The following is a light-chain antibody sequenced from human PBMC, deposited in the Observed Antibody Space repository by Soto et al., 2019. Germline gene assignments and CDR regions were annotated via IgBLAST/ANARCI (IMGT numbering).Light chain of an antibody. CDR3: QTWGTGIRV. Sequence: QPVLTQSPSASASLGASVKLTCTLSSGHSSYAIAWHQQQPEKGPRYLMKLNSDGSHSKGDGIPDRFSGSSSRAERYLTISSLQSEDEADYYSQTWGTGIRVFGGGTKVTVL. CDR1: SGHSSYA. V-gene: IGLV4-69*01. CDR2: LNSDGSH. J-gene: IGLJ3*02.